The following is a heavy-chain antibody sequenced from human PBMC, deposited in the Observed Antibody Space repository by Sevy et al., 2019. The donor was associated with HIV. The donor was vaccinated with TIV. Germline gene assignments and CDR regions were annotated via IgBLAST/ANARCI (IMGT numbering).Heavy chain of an antibody. CDR3: ARSTQVAGRIYWFDS. J-gene: IGHJ5*01. D-gene: IGHD6-19*01. Sequence: ASVKVSCKASGYTFTSYGISWVRQAPGQGLEWMGWISTYNSIRNSAQKFQDRVTMTTDTSTSTAYMELRSLRSDDTDVYYCARSTQVAGRIYWFDSWGQGTLVTVSS. CDR2: ISTYNSIR. V-gene: IGHV1-18*01. CDR1: GYTFTSYG.